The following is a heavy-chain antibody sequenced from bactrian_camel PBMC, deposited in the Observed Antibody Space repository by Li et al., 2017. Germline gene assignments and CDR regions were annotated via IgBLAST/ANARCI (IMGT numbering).Heavy chain of an antibody. Sequence: HVQLVESGGGSAQAGGSLRLSCVGSGFTFSNYYMTWVRQAPGKGLDWVATIDATGDRTYYSKNVEGRFTISRDNAKNTLYLQLNNLTTEDTAIYYCAKDEGWTLDYAETQGTQVTVS. CDR1: GFTFSNYY. D-gene: IGHD4*01. V-gene: IGHV3S1*01. CDR2: IDATGDRT. J-gene: IGHJ4*01.